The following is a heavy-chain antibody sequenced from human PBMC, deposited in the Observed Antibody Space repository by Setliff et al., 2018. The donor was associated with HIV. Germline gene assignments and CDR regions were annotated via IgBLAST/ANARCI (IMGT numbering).Heavy chain of an antibody. CDR3: ARQFLDWSNDYYSRYYMDV. J-gene: IGHJ6*03. CDR1: GYTFTRYG. V-gene: IGHV1-18*01. D-gene: IGHD3-3*01. CDR2: ISGYNGNT. Sequence: VASVKVSCKASGYTFTRYGISWVRQAPGQGLEWMGWISGYNGNTHYAQRLQGRVTMTTDTSTRTAYMELRSLRSDDTAVYYCARQFLDWSNDYYSRYYMDVWGKGTTVTVSS.